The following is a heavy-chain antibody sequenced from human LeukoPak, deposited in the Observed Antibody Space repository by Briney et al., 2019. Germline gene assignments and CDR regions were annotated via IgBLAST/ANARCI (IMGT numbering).Heavy chain of an antibody. CDR3: ARDGRSKGYSGHGDFDY. J-gene: IGHJ4*02. CDR1: GGTFSSYA. Sequence: ASVKVPCKASGGTFSSYAISWVRQAPGQGLEWMGRIIPILGIANYAQKFQGRVTITADKSTSTAYMELSSLRSEDTAVYYCARDGRSKGYSGHGDFDYWGQGTLVTVSS. D-gene: IGHD5-12*01. V-gene: IGHV1-69*04. CDR2: IIPILGIA.